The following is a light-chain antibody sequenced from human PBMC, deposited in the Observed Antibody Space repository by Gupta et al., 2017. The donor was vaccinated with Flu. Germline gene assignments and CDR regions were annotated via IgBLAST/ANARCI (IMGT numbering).Light chain of an antibody. V-gene: IGLV2-23*02. CDR3: CSYAGSSTWV. CDR2: EVS. CDR1: ISDVGSYNY. J-gene: IGLJ3*02. Sequence: QSALTQPASVSGSPGQSITISCTGTISDVGSYNYVSWYQQHPGKAPKLMIYEVSKWPSGVSNRFSGSTSGNTASLTISGLQAEDEADYYCCSYAGSSTWVFGGGTKLTVL.